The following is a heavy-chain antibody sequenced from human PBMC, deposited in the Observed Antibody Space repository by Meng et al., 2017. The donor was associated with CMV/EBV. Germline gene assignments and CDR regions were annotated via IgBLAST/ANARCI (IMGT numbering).Heavy chain of an antibody. D-gene: IGHD1-26*01. V-gene: IGHV3-30-3*01. CDR1: GFTFRPYS. J-gene: IGHJ4*02. CDR2: ISYDGSNK. CDR3: ASGIVAATYFDY. Sequence: CAASGFTFRPYSMHWVRQAPGKGLEWVAVISYDGSNKYYADSVKGRFTISRDNSKNTLYLQMDSLRDEDTAVYYCASGIVAATYFDYWGQGTLVTVSS.